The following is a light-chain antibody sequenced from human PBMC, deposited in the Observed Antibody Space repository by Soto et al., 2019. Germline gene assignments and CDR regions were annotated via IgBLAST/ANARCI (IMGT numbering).Light chain of an antibody. Sequence: QSVLTQPPSVSAAPGQKVTISGSGSSSNIGNHYVSWYQQLPGTAPKLLIYENNKRPSGIPDRFSGSKSGTSATLGITGLQTGDEADYYCGTWDSSLSAWVFGGGTQLTVL. V-gene: IGLV1-51*02. CDR1: SSNIGNHY. CDR3: GTWDSSLSAWV. CDR2: ENN. J-gene: IGLJ3*02.